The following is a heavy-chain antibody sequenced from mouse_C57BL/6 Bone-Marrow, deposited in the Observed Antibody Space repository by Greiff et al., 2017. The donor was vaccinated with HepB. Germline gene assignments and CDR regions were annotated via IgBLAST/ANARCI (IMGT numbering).Heavy chain of an antibody. CDR1: GYTFTGYW. CDR3: AREGSTMIGWNYPMDY. J-gene: IGHJ4*01. Sequence: QVQLKQSGAELMKPGASVKLSCKATGYTFTGYWIEWVKQRPGHGLEWIGEILPGSGSTNYNEKFKGKATFTADTSSNTAYMQLSSLTTEDSAIYYCAREGSTMIGWNYPMDYRGQGTSVTVSS. D-gene: IGHD2-4*01. V-gene: IGHV1-9*01. CDR2: ILPGSGST.